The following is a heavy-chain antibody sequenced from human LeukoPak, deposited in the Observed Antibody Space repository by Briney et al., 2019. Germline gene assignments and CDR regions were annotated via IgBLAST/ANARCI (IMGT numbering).Heavy chain of an antibody. CDR3: ARLLAAAGHSHDY. J-gene: IGHJ4*02. V-gene: IGHV1-69*05. CDR2: IIPIFGTA. Sequence: GSSVKVSCKASGGTFSSYAISWVRQAPGQGLEWMGRIIPIFGTANYAQKFQGRVTITTDVSTSTAYMELSSLRSEDTAVYYCARLLAAAGHSHDYWGQGTLVTVSS. CDR1: GGTFSSYA. D-gene: IGHD6-13*01.